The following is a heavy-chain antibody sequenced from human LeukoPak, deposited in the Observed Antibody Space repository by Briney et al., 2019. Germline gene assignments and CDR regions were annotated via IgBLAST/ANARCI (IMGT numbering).Heavy chain of an antibody. V-gene: IGHV4-59*01. D-gene: IGHD3-10*01. CDR3: ARDRGLGSPRLDY. CDR2: IYYSGST. CDR1: GGSISSYY. J-gene: IGHJ4*02. Sequence: SETLSLTCTVSGGSISSYYWNWIRQPPGKGLEWIGYIYYSGSTKYNPSLKSRVTISVHTSKIQFTLKLSSVTAADTAVCYCARDRGLGSPRLDYWGQGTLVTVSS.